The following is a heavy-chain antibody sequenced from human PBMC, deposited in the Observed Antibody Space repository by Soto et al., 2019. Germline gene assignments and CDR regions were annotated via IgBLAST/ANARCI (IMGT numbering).Heavy chain of an antibody. CDR3: AAASHGYGDYYHYRMDV. V-gene: IGHV1-58*01. J-gene: IGHJ6*02. D-gene: IGHD4-17*01. Sequence: SVKVSCKASGFTFTSSAVQWVRQARGQRLEWIGWIVVGSGNTNYAQKFQERVTITRDMSTSTAYMELSSLRSEDTAVYYCAAASHGYGDYYHYRMDVWGQGTKVTVSS. CDR1: GFTFTSSA. CDR2: IVVGSGNT.